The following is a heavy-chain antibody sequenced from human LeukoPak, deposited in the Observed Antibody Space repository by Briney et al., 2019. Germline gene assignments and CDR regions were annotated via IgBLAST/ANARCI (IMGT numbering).Heavy chain of an antibody. Sequence: ESSETLSLTCTVSGGSINSGGDYWSWIRQHPGKGLEWIGYIYYSGGTYYNPSLKSRVTISVDTSKNHFSLKLTSVTAADTAVYYCARASIVWGSYRYSLDYWGQGTLVTVSS. D-gene: IGHD3-16*02. CDR1: GGSINSGGDY. CDR3: ARASIVWGSYRYSLDY. V-gene: IGHV4-31*03. CDR2: IYYSGGT. J-gene: IGHJ4*02.